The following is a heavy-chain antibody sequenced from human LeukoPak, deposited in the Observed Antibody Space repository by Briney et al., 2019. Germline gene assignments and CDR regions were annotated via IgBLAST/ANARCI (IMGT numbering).Heavy chain of an antibody. D-gene: IGHD6-13*01. J-gene: IGHJ3*02. CDR1: GLMFSNYA. CDR3: AKDRSSSWYDDAFDI. CDR2: TSGSGGST. V-gene: IGHV3-23*01. Sequence: GGSLRLSCAASGLMFSNYAMSWVRQIAGKGLEWVSATSGSGGSTYYADSVKGRFTISRDNSKNTLYLQMKSLRVEDTAVYYCAKDRSSSWYDDAFDIWGQGTTVTVSS.